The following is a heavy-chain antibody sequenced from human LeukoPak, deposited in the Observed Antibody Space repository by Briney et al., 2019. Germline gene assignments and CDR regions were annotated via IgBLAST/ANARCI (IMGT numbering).Heavy chain of an antibody. D-gene: IGHD3-3*01. CDR3: AASYDFWGGYLNHDY. V-gene: IGHV1-2*02. CDR2: INPNSGDT. CDR1: GYTFTGYY. J-gene: IGHJ4*02. Sequence: GASVNVSRKASGYTFTGYYMHWVRQAPGQGLEWMGWINPNSGDTNYAQKLQGRVTMTRDTSISTAYMELSRLKSDDTAVYYCAASYDFWGGYLNHDYWGQGTLVTVSS.